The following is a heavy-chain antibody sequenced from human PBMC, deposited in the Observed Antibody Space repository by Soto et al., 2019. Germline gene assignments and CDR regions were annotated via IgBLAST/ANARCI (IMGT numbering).Heavy chain of an antibody. J-gene: IGHJ3*02. CDR3: ARGGYYQNLDSALDGFDI. CDR2: IYYSGST. CDR1: GGSISSGGYY. D-gene: IGHD3-22*01. Sequence: SETLSLTCTVSGGSISSGGYYWSWIRQHPGKGLEWIGYIYYSGSTYYNPSLKSRVTISVDTSKNQFSLKLSSVTAADTAVYYCARGGYYQNLDSALDGFDIWGQGTMVTVSS. V-gene: IGHV4-31*03.